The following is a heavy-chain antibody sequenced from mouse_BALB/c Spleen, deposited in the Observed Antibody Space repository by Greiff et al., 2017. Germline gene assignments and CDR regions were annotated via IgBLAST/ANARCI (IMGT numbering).Heavy chain of an antibody. CDR3: ARGLLRLPFDY. V-gene: IGHV14-3*02. D-gene: IGHD1-2*01. J-gene: IGHJ2*01. CDR2: IDPANGNT. CDR1: GFNIKDTY. Sequence: EVMLVESGAELVKPGASVKLSCTASGFNIKDTYMHWVKQRPEQGLEWIGRIDPANGNTKYDPKFQGKATITADTSSNTAYLQLSSLTSEDTAVYYCARGLLRLPFDYWGQGTTLTVSS.